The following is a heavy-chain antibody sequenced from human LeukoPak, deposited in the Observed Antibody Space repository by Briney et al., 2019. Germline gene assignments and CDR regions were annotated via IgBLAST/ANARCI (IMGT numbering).Heavy chain of an antibody. CDR3: ARQDYFDSSVLDY. J-gene: IGHJ4*02. D-gene: IGHD3-22*01. CDR2: INQDGSDK. CDR1: GFTFRTYW. Sequence: PGGSLRLSCAASGFTFRTYWMIWVRQAPGKGLEWVATINQDGSDKYYVDSVKGRFTISRDNAKNSLYLQMNSLRAEDTAVYYCARQDYFDSSVLDYWGQGTLVTVSS. V-gene: IGHV3-7*01.